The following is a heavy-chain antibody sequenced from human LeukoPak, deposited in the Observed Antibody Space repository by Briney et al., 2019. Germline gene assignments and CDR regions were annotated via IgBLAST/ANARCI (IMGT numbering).Heavy chain of an antibody. Sequence: SETLSLTCSVSGGSVNSYYWSWIRQPPGKGLEWIGYIYTTGRTNYNPSLKSRVTISVDTSKNQFSLKLSSVAAADTAVYYCAKILGSGVWYGFDIWGQGTMVTVSS. D-gene: IGHD7-27*01. J-gene: IGHJ3*02. CDR1: GGSVNSYY. CDR2: IYTTGRT. V-gene: IGHV4-4*09. CDR3: AKILGSGVWYGFDI.